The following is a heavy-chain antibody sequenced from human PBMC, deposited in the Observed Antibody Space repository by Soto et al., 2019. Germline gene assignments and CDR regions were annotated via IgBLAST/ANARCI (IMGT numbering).Heavy chain of an antibody. V-gene: IGHV4-38-2*01. CDR3: ARALLWFGELKVGNDYYYGMDV. J-gene: IGHJ6*02. CDR2: IYHSGST. CDR1: GYSISSGYY. D-gene: IGHD3-10*01. Sequence: SETLSLTCAVSGYSISSGYYWGWIRQPPGKGLEWIGSIYHSGSTYYNPSLKSRVTISVDTSKNQFSLKLSSVTAADTAVYYWARALLWFGELKVGNDYYYGMDVWRQGTTVTVSS.